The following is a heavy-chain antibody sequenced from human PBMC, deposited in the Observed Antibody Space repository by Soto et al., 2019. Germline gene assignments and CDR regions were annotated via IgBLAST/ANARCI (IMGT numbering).Heavy chain of an antibody. Sequence: SETLSLTCTVSGGSIRVTSSFWGWIRQPPGKGLEWIASVYHSGSTYYNPSLKSRVAVSVDTSNNQFSLTLTSVTAAETAVYLSERDYGSFEPWGQGTRVTVS. CDR3: ERDYGSFEP. CDR2: VYHSGST. CDR1: GGSIRVTSSF. D-gene: IGHD3-10*01. V-gene: IGHV4-39*01. J-gene: IGHJ5*02.